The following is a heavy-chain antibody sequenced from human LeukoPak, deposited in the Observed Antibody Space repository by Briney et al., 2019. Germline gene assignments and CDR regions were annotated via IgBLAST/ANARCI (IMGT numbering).Heavy chain of an antibody. Sequence: GGSLRLSCAASGFTFVDYDMHWVRHVIGKGLEWVSAIGIRGDTHYSGSVKGRFTISRENAESSLYLQMNSLRAEDTAVYYCARGGIQVSGIDEFDYWGQGTLVTVSS. CDR1: GFTFVDYD. D-gene: IGHD6-19*01. J-gene: IGHJ4*02. CDR3: ARGGIQVSGIDEFDY. CDR2: IGIRGDT. V-gene: IGHV3-13*01.